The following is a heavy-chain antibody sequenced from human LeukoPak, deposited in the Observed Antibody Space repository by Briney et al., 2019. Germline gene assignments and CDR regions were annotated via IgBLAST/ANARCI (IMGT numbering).Heavy chain of an antibody. J-gene: IGHJ4*02. CDR3: ARHDDY. Sequence: SETLSLTCAVYGGSFSGYYWGWIRQPPGKGLEWIGSIHYNGNTYYNASLKSRVTISEDTSKNQFFLRLSSVTAADTAVYYCARHDDYWGQGTLVSVSS. CDR1: GGSFSGYY. V-gene: IGHV4-39*01. CDR2: IHYNGNT.